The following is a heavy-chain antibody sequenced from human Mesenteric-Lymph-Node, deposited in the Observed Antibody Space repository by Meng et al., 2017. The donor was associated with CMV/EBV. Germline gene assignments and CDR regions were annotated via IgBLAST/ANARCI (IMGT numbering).Heavy chain of an antibody. V-gene: IGHV4-31*02. Sequence: ISSGGYCWSWIRQHPGKGLEWIGYIYYSGSTYYNPSLKSRVTISVDTSKNQFSLKLSSVTAADTAVYYCARAESPKYYDILTGWFDPWGQGTLVTVSS. J-gene: IGHJ5*02. CDR1: ISSGGYC. D-gene: IGHD3-9*01. CDR3: ARAESPKYYDILTGWFDP. CDR2: IYYSGST.